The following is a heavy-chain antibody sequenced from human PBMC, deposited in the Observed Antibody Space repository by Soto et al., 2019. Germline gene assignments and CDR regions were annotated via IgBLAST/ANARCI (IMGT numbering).Heavy chain of an antibody. Sequence: SETLSLTCNASGTSIIAYYWTWIRQPPGKALEWIGYISYRGSTKYNPSLKNRVAISLDTSRNQFSLNLTPVTASDTAIYFCARDPELHGLDHWGQGTLVTVSS. V-gene: IGHV4-59*01. CDR3: ARDPELHGLDH. J-gene: IGHJ4*02. CDR2: ISYRGST. D-gene: IGHD2-21*01. CDR1: GTSIIAYY.